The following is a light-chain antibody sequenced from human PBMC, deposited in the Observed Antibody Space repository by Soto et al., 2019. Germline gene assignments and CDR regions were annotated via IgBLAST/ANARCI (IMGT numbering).Light chain of an antibody. CDR3: QQRSDSPST. J-gene: IGKJ4*01. CDR1: QSVSRY. Sequence: EIVLTQSPATLSLSPGERATLSCRASQSVSRYLAWYQQKPGQAPRLLIYDASNRATGIPARFSGSGSGTDFTLTISSLEPEDCAVYYRQQRSDSPSTFGGGTKVPIK. CDR2: DAS. V-gene: IGKV3-11*01.